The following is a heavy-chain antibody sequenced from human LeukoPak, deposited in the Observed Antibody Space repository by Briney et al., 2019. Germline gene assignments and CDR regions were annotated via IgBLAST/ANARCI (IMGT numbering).Heavy chain of an antibody. CDR1: GFTLSSYW. V-gene: IGHV3-74*01. CDR3: VSSYCSGGSCYSASGY. CDR2: INNDGSST. D-gene: IGHD2-15*01. Sequence: GGSLRLSCAASGFTLSSYWMHWVRQAPGKGLVWVSRINNDGSSTSYADSVKGRFTISRDNAKNTLYLQMNSLRAEDTAVYYCVSSYCSGGSCYSASGYWGQGTLVTVSS. J-gene: IGHJ4*02.